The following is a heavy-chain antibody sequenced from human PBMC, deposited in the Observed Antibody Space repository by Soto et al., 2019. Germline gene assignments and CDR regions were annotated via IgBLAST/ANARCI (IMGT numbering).Heavy chain of an antibody. CDR3: ARAVAGGVYYYFGMDV. D-gene: IGHD6-19*01. Sequence: QVQLVQSGAEVKKPGSSVKVSCKASGGTFSSYAINWVRQAPGQGLEWMGGIIPIFGTADYAQKFQGRVTITADEATSTAYMELSSLRSEDTAVYYCARAVAGGVYYYFGMDVWGQGTTVTVSS. J-gene: IGHJ6*02. V-gene: IGHV1-69*12. CDR2: IIPIFGTA. CDR1: GGTFSSYA.